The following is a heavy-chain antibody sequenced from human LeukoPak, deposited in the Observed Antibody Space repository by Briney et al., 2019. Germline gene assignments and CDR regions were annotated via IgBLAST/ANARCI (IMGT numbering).Heavy chain of an antibody. V-gene: IGHV4-39*07. CDR2: IYYSGST. CDR1: TDSISRNSYY. CDR3: ARDPSVDGSGSPNWFDP. D-gene: IGHD3-10*01. J-gene: IGHJ5*02. Sequence: PSETLSLTCIVSTDSISRNSYYWGWIRQPPGKGLEYIGSIYYSGSTYYNPSLKSRVTISVDTSKNQFSLKLSSVTAADTAVYYCARDPSVDGSGSPNWFDPWGQGTLVTVSS.